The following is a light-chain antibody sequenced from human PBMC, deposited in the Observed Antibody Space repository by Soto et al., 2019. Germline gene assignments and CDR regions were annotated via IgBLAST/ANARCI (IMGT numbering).Light chain of an antibody. CDR3: YSYAGSARV. CDR1: SRDVGGYNY. Sequence: QSVLTQPPSASGSPGQSVTISCTGTSRDVGGYNYVSWYQQHPGKAPKLMIYEVTKRPSGVPDRFSGSKSGNTASLTVSGLLAEDEADYYCYSYAGSARVFGTGPNVTVL. V-gene: IGLV2-8*01. J-gene: IGLJ1*01. CDR2: EVT.